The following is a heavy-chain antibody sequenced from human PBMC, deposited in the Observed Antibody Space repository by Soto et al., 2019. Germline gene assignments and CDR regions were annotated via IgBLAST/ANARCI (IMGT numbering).Heavy chain of an antibody. J-gene: IGHJ6*02. D-gene: IGHD3-3*01. CDR1: GFTVSSYE. Sequence: AGGSLRLACAASGFTVSSYEMNWVRQAPGKGLEWVSYISSSGSTIYYADSVKGRFTISRDNAKNSLYLHMNSLRDEDTAVYYCARDTETPRYDFWSGYHSSYGMEVWGQGTTVTVFS. CDR2: ISSSGSTI. V-gene: IGHV3-48*03. CDR3: ARDTETPRYDFWSGYHSSYGMEV.